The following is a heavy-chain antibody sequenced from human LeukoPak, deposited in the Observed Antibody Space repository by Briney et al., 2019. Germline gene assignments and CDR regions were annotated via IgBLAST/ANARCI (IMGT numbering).Heavy chain of an antibody. J-gene: IGHJ3*02. V-gene: IGHV1-69*04. D-gene: IGHD4-17*01. CDR3: ARDRGDYGDPRAFDI. CDR2: IIPILGIA. Sequence: GASVKVSCKASGGTFSSYAISWVRQAPGQGLEWMGRIIPILGIANYAQKFQGRVTITADKSTSTAYMELSSLRSEDTAVYYYARDRGDYGDPRAFDIWGQGTMVTVSS. CDR1: GGTFSSYA.